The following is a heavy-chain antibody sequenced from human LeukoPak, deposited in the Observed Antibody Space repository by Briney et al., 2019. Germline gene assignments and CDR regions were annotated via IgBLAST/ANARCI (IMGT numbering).Heavy chain of an antibody. D-gene: IGHD6-13*01. CDR2: IKQDGSEK. CDR1: GFTFSSYW. V-gene: IGHV3-7*01. Sequence: GGSLRLSCAASGFTFSSYWMSWVRQAPGKGLEWVANIKQDGSEKYYVDSVKGRFTISRDNAKNSLYLQMNSLRAEDTAVYYCARVSGYSSSWYRGNYYYYMDVWGKGTTVTVSS. CDR3: ARVSGYSSSWYRGNYYYYMDV. J-gene: IGHJ6*03.